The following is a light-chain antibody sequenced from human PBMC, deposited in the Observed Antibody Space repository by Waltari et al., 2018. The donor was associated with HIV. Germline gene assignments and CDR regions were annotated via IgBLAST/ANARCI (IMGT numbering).Light chain of an antibody. V-gene: IGLV1-47*01. CDR1: GSNIGTYS. Sequence: QSVLTQPPSAPGTPGQRVTIHCSGRGSNIGTYSVNWYQHFPGTAPKLLIYMNDQRPSGVPGRFSGSQSGTSASLAISGLQYDDEADYYCAVWDDSLGGAVFGGGTKLTVL. CDR2: MND. CDR3: AVWDDSLGGAV. J-gene: IGLJ2*01.